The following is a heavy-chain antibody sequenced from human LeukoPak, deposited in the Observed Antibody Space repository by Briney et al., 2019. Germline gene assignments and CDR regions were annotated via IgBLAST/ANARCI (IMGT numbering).Heavy chain of an antibody. V-gene: IGHV4-59*08. CDR2: IFYSGSP. D-gene: IGHD5-24*01. Sequence: KPSETLSLTCTASGGSISSYYWSWIRQPPGQGLEWIGNIFYSGSPNYNPSLKSRVTTSFDTSKNQFSLQLSFVTAADTAVYYCARHERDVSLDHAFDIWGQGTMVTVSS. J-gene: IGHJ3*02. CDR3: ARHERDVSLDHAFDI. CDR1: GGSISSYY.